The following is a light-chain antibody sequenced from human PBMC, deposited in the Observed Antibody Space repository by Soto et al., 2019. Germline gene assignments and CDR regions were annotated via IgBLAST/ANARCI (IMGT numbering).Light chain of an antibody. CDR1: SSDVGGYNF. CDR3: GTWDDSLSAAV. J-gene: IGLJ7*01. Sequence: QSALTQPASVSGSPGQSITISCIGTSSDVGGYNFVSWYQQHPGKAPKLMIYDNNERPSGIPDRFSGSKSGTSATLAITGLQTGDEADYYCGTWDDSLSAAVFGGGTQLTVL. V-gene: IGLV2-14*03. CDR2: DNN.